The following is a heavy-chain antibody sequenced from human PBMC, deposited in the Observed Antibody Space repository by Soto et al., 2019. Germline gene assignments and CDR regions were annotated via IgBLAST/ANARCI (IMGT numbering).Heavy chain of an antibody. V-gene: IGHV3-30-3*01. CDR3: ARDGYCSSTSCYTDYYYYYGMDV. D-gene: IGHD2-2*02. Sequence: GGSLRLSCAASGFTFSSYAMHWVRQAPGKGLEWVAVISYDGSNKYYADSVKGRFTISRDNSKNTLYLQMNSLRAEDTAVYYCARDGYCSSTSCYTDYYYYYGMDVWGQGTTVTVSS. CDR1: GFTFSSYA. J-gene: IGHJ6*02. CDR2: ISYDGSNK.